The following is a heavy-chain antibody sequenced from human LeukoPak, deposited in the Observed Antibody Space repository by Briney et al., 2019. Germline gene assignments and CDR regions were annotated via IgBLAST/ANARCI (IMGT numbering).Heavy chain of an antibody. CDR3: ARHREMDSDDAFDV. D-gene: IGHD5-24*01. CDR1: GGSISSYY. CDR2: IYYSGST. J-gene: IGHJ3*01. V-gene: IGHV4-59*08. Sequence: ASETLSLTCTVSGGSISSYYWNWIRQPPGRGLEWIGYIYYSGSTNYNPSLKSRVTISIDTSNNQLSLKLSSVTAADTAVYYCARHREMDSDDAFDVWGQGTMVTVSS.